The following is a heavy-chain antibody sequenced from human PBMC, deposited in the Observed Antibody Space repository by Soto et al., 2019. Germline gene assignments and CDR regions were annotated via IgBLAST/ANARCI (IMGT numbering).Heavy chain of an antibody. Sequence: PGGSLRLSCAASGFTFSSNWMTWVRQAPGKGLEWVAVISYDGSNKYYADSVKGRFTISRDNSKNTLYLQMNSLRAEDTAVYYCAKVMFRQWLRGVFDYWDQGTLVTVSS. D-gene: IGHD6-19*01. CDR2: ISYDGSNK. J-gene: IGHJ4*02. V-gene: IGHV3-30*18. CDR1: GFTFSSNW. CDR3: AKVMFRQWLRGVFDY.